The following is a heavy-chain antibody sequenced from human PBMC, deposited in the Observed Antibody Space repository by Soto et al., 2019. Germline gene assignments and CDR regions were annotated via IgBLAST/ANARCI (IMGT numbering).Heavy chain of an antibody. V-gene: IGHV3-33*01. CDR2: IWYDGSNK. J-gene: IGHJ4*02. CDR1: GFTFSSYG. Sequence: QVQLVESGGGVVQPGRSLRLSCAASGFTFSSYGMHWVRQAPGKGLEWVAVIWYDGSNKYYADSVKGRFTISRDNSKNTLDLQRNSLRAEDTAVYYCARDTRFTVTSFPNVFDYWGQGTLVTVSS. D-gene: IGHD4-17*01. CDR3: ARDTRFTVTSFPNVFDY.